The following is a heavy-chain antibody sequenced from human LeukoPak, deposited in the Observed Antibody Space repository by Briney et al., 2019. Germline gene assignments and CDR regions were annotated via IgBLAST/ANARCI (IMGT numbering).Heavy chain of an antibody. Sequence: AGGSLRLSCAASGFTFSSYWMSWVRQAPGKGLEWVANIKQDGSEKYYVDSVKGRFTISRDNAKNSLYLQMNSLRAEDTALYYCAKDTFGVVGATGSYFDYWGQGTLVTVSS. CDR2: IKQDGSEK. CDR1: GFTFSSYW. J-gene: IGHJ4*02. CDR3: AKDTFGVVGATGSYFDY. D-gene: IGHD1-26*01. V-gene: IGHV3-7*03.